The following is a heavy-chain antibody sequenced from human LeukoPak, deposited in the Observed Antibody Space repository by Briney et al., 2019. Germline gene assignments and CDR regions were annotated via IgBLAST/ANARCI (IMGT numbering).Heavy chain of an antibody. CDR1: GFTFSSYA. V-gene: IGHV3-48*03. Sequence: QPGRSLRLSCAASGFTFSSYAMHWVRQAPGKGLEWVSYISSSGSTIYYADSVKGRFTISRDNAKNSLYLQMNSLRAEDTAVYYCARGIVAAVDYWGQGTLVTVSS. CDR2: ISSSGSTI. J-gene: IGHJ4*02. CDR3: ARGIVAAVDY. D-gene: IGHD2-15*01.